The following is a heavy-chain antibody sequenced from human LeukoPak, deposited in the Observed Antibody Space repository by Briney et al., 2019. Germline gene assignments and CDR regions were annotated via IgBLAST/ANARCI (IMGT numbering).Heavy chain of an antibody. CDR3: ARGLLWFGECGFDY. CDR2: INHSGST. J-gene: IGHJ4*02. CDR1: GGSFSGSY. V-gene: IGHV4-34*01. Sequence: PSETLSLTCAVYGGSFSGSYWSWIRQPPGKGREGMGEINHSGSTNYNPSLKSRATISVDTSKNQFSLKLSSVTAADTAVYYCARGLLWFGECGFDYWGQGTLVTVSS. D-gene: IGHD3-10*01.